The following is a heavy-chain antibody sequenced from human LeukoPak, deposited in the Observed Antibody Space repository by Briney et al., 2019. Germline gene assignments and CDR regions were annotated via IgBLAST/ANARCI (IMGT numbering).Heavy chain of an antibody. D-gene: IGHD3-16*02. CDR1: GFTFSNYA. Sequence: PPGVSLRLSCAAPGFTFSNYASSWVRQAPGKGLEWVSAISGSGGSTYYADSVKGRFTISRDNSKNTLYLQMNSLRAEDTAVYYCAKIPMITFGGVIYYFDYWGQGTLVTVSS. CDR3: AKIPMITFGGVIYYFDY. V-gene: IGHV3-23*01. CDR2: ISGSGGST. J-gene: IGHJ4*02.